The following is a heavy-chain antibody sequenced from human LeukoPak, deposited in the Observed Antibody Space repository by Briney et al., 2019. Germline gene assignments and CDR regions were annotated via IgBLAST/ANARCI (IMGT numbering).Heavy chain of an antibody. CDR1: GFTFSNYW. CDR2: MKEDGSEK. Sequence: PGGSLRLSCAASGFTFSNYWMSWVRQAPGKGLEWVANMKEDGSEKNYVDSVKGRFTISRDNAQDSLYLQMNSQRAEDTAVYYCARGVRRFGRIEYYFDYWGQGTLVTVSS. J-gene: IGHJ4*02. V-gene: IGHV3-7*03. CDR3: ARGVRRFGRIEYYFDY. D-gene: IGHD3-10*01.